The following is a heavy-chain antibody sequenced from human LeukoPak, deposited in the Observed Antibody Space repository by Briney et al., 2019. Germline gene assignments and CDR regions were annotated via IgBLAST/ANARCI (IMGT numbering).Heavy chain of an antibody. CDR1: GFTFSNAW. J-gene: IGHJ4*02. CDR2: ISSSSSYI. V-gene: IGHV3-21*01. D-gene: IGHD1-26*01. CDR3: ARVLGSYTYYFDY. Sequence: GGSLRLSCAASGFTFSNAWMNWVRQAPGKGLEWVSSISSSSSYIYYADSVKGRFTIPRDNAKNSLYLQMNSLRAEDTAVYYCARVLGSYTYYFDYWGQGTLVTVSP.